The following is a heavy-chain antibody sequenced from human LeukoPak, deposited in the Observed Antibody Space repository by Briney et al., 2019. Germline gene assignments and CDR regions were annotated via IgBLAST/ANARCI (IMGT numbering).Heavy chain of an antibody. D-gene: IGHD3-22*01. CDR1: GYTFTSYG. CDR3: ARDSPYYYDSSGYYYGFDY. V-gene: IGHV1-18*01. CDR2: ISAYNGNT. Sequence: ASVKVSCKASGYTFTSYGISWVRQAPGQGLEWMGWISAYNGNTNYAQKLHGRVTMTTDTSTSTAYMELRSLRSDDTAVYYCARDSPYYYDSSGYYYGFDYWGRGTLVTVSS. J-gene: IGHJ4*02.